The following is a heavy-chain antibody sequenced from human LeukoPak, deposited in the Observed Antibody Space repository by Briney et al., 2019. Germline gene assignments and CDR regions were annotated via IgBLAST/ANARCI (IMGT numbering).Heavy chain of an antibody. CDR3: ARALLWFGEPSHIDY. D-gene: IGHD3-10*01. CDR2: ITAYNDNT. Sequence: ASVKDSCKASGGTFSSYAISWVRQAPGQGLEWMGWITAYNDNTNYAQKLQGRVTMTTDTSTSTAYMELRSLRSDDTAVYYCARALLWFGEPSHIDYWGQGTLVTASS. V-gene: IGHV1-18*01. J-gene: IGHJ4*02. CDR1: GGTFSSYA.